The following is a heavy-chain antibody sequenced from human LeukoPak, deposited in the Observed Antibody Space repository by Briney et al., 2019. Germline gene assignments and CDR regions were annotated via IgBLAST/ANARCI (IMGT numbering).Heavy chain of an antibody. CDR2: ISAYNGNA. D-gene: IGHD1-26*01. J-gene: IGHJ6*02. CDR1: GYTFNSYG. CDR3: ARVRGEWELFAGYYYGLDV. V-gene: IGHV1-18*01. Sequence: ASVKVSCKASGYTFNSYGITWVRQAPGQGLEWMGWISAYNGNANYAQKLQGRVTMTTDTSTSTAYMELRSLTSDDTAVYYCARVRGEWELFAGYYYGLDVWGQGTTVTVSS.